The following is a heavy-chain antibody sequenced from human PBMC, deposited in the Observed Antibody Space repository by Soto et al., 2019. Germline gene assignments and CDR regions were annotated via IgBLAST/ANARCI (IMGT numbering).Heavy chain of an antibody. Sequence: GASVKVSCKASGYTFTSYGISWVRQAPGQGLEWMGWISAYNGNTNYAQKLQGRVTMTTDTSTSTAYMELRSLRSDDTAVYYCAREGNDCSGGSCSTGHYYYYYYMDVWGKGTTVTVSS. CDR1: GYTFTSYG. CDR2: ISAYNGNT. V-gene: IGHV1-18*01. CDR3: AREGNDCSGGSCSTGHYYYYYYMDV. D-gene: IGHD2-15*01. J-gene: IGHJ6*03.